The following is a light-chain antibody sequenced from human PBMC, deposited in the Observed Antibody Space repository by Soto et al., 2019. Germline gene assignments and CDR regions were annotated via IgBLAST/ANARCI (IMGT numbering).Light chain of an antibody. CDR1: QAISNW. CDR3: QHGNSFPFT. Sequence: DIQMTQSPSSLSASVGDRVSITCRASQAISNWLAWYQQKPGRAPKLLIYDASTLQSGVPSRFSGSGSGTEFTLTISSLQPDDFATYYCQHGNSFPFTFGPGTKVDIK. J-gene: IGKJ3*01. V-gene: IGKV1D-12*01. CDR2: DAS.